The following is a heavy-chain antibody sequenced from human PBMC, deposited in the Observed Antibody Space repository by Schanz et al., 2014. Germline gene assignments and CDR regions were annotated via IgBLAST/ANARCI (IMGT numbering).Heavy chain of an antibody. CDR1: GFTVSSNY. D-gene: IGHD5-12*01. CDR3: ARDEGRDGYNLAFDV. V-gene: IGHV3-53*01. J-gene: IGHJ3*01. Sequence: EVQLVESGGGLIQPGGSLRLSCAVSGFTVSSNYMSWVRQAPGKGLEWVSTVYMSAASTRYADSVKGQFIISRDSSKNTLFLQMNSLRPEDTALYFCARDEGRDGYNLAFDVWGQGTLVTVSS. CDR2: VYMSAAST.